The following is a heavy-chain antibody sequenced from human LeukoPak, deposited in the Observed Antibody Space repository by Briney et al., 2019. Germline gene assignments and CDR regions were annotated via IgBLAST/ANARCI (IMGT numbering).Heavy chain of an antibody. J-gene: IGHJ4*02. D-gene: IGHD1-26*01. V-gene: IGHV4-61*01. Sequence: SETLSLTCTVSGGSVSSGSYYWSWLRQPPGKGLEWIGYIYYSGSTNYNPSLKSRVTISVDTSKNQFSLKLSSVTAADTPVYYCASRKSGSYFPSIDYWGQGTLVTVSS. CDR3: ASRKSGSYFPSIDY. CDR2: IYYSGST. CDR1: GGSVSSGSYY.